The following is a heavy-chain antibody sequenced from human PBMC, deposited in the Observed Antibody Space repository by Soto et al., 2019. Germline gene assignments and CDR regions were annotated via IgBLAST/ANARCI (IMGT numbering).Heavy chain of an antibody. CDR3: ARDGRYSGSYGGYYFDY. D-gene: IGHD1-26*01. CDR1: GYTFTSYG. V-gene: IGHV1-18*01. J-gene: IGHJ4*02. Sequence: QVQLVQSGAEVKKPGASVKVSCKASGYTFTSYGISWVRQAPGQGLEWMGWISANTGNTNFAQKLQGRVTITTDTSTSTAYMELRSLRSDDTAVYYCARDGRYSGSYGGYYFDYWGQGTLVTVSS. CDR2: ISANTGNT.